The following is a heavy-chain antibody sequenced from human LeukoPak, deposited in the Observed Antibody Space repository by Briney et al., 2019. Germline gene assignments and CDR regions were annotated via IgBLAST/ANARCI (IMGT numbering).Heavy chain of an antibody. J-gene: IGHJ4*02. CDR3: AREAIVVVPAALADY. CDR1: GYTFTGYY. Sequence: ASVKVSCKASGYTFTGYYMHWVRQAPGQGLEWMGWINPNSGGTNYAQKFQGRVTMTRDTSISTAYMELSRLRSDDTAVYYCAREAIVVVPAALADYWGQGTLVTVSS. V-gene: IGHV1-2*02. CDR2: INPNSGGT. D-gene: IGHD2-2*01.